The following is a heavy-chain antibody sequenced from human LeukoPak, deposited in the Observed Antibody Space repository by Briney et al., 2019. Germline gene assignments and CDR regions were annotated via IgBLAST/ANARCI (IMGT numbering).Heavy chain of an antibody. D-gene: IGHD2-21*02. CDR2: IWYDGSNK. J-gene: IGHJ4*02. CDR3: ASDRLEAVTDDDYFDY. V-gene: IGHV3-33*01. Sequence: GGSLRLSCAASGFTFSNHGMHWVRQAPGKGPEWVALIWYDGSNKYYGDSVKGRFTISRDNSKNTLYLQMNSLRTEDTGVYYCASDRLEAVTDDDYFDYWGQGTLVTVSS. CDR1: GFTFSNHG.